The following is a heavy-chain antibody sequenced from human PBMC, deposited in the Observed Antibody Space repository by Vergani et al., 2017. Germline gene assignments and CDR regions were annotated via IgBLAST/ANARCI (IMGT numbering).Heavy chain of an antibody. J-gene: IGHJ5*02. CDR3: ARDPAYSGSYGDWFDP. D-gene: IGHD1-26*01. CDR2: IWYDGSNK. CDR1: GFTFSSYG. V-gene: IGHV3-33*01. Sequence: VQLVESGGGLVQPGGSLRLSCAASGFTFSSYGMHWVRQAPGKGLEWVAVIWYDGSNKYYADSVKGRFTISRDNSKNTLYLQMNSLRAEDTAVYYCARDPAYSGSYGDWFDPWGQGTLVTVSS.